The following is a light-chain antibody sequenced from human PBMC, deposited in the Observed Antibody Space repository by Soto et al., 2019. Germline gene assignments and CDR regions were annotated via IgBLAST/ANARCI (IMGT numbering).Light chain of an antibody. Sequence: EIVMTQSPATLSLSPGERATLSCRASRSVSINLAWYQQKPGQAPGLLIYGASTRATGIPARFSGSGSGTEFTLTISSLQSEDFAVYYCQQYNNWQITFGQGTRLEIK. CDR1: RSVSIN. CDR3: QQYNNWQIT. CDR2: GAS. J-gene: IGKJ5*01. V-gene: IGKV3-15*01.